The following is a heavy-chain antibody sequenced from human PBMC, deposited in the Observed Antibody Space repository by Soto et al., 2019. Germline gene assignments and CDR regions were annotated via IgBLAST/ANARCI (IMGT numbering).Heavy chain of an antibody. CDR2: IKQDGSEK. V-gene: IGHV3-7*03. D-gene: IGHD1-26*01. Sequence: PGGSLRLSCAASGFTFSSYWMSWVRQAPGKGLEWVANIKQDGSEKYYVDSVKGRFTISRDNAKNSLYLQMNSLRAEDTAVYYCERKELRRFGYGGFDSWGHGTMVTVSS. CDR3: ERKELRRFGYGGFDS. CDR1: GFTFSSYW. J-gene: IGHJ3*02.